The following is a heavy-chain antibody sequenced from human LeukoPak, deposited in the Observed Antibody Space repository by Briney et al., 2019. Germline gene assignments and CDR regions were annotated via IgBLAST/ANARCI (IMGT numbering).Heavy chain of an antibody. CDR1: GYTFTSYY. Sequence: ASVKVSCKASGYTFTSYYMHWVRQAPGQGLEWMGGFDPEDGETIYAQKLQGRVTMTEDTSTDTAYMELSSLRSEDTAVYYCATPGYCSGGSCYHIEGFDYWGQGTLVTVSS. CDR2: FDPEDGET. V-gene: IGHV1-24*01. D-gene: IGHD2-15*01. CDR3: ATPGYCSGGSCYHIEGFDY. J-gene: IGHJ4*02.